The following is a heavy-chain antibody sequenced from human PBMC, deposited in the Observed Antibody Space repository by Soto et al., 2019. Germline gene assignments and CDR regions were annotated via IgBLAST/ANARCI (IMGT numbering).Heavy chain of an antibody. CDR1: GGSISSYY. CDR3: ARVMRSAGGNYFDY. Sequence: PSETLSLTCTVSGGSISSYYWSWIRQPPGKGLEWIGYIYYSGSTNYNPSLKSRVTISVDTSKNQFSLKLSSVTAADTAVYYCARVMRSAGGNYFDYWGQGTLVTVSS. J-gene: IGHJ4*02. CDR2: IYYSGST. V-gene: IGHV4-59*01. D-gene: IGHD3-16*01.